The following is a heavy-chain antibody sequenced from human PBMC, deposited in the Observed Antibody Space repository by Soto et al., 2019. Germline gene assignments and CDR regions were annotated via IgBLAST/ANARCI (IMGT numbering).Heavy chain of an antibody. D-gene: IGHD2-2*01. CDR1: DECITRGASY. CDR3: ARCSTSRYDAFDI. V-gene: IGHV4-31*03. CDR2: IYYSGST. J-gene: IGHJ3*02. Sequence: SETRSHDRPVSDECITRGASYCNWNRQHPGKGLEWIGYIYYSGSTYYNPSLKSRVTISVDTSKNQFSLKLSSVTAADTAVYYCARCSTSRYDAFDIWGQGTMVTVSS.